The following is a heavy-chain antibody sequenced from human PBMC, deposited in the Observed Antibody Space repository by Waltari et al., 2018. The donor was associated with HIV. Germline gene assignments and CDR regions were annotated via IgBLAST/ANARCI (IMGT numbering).Heavy chain of an antibody. V-gene: IGHV4-34*01. CDR1: GGSFSGDY. J-gene: IGHJ6*02. D-gene: IGHD1-26*01. CDR3: ARGYIEGVLVGAKRPGRGMDV. CDR2: ITHSGSN. Sequence: QVQLQQWGAGLLKPSETLSLTCAVYGGSFSGDYWSWIRQPPGKGLEWIGEITHSGSNHHTPPHKSRGTISLDTSKNQCSLKLSSVTAADTAVYYCARGYIEGVLVGAKRPGRGMDVWGQGTTVTVSS.